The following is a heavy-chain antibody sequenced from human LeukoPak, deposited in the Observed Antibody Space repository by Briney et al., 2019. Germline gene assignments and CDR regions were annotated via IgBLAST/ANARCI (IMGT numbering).Heavy chain of an antibody. J-gene: IGHJ4*02. Sequence: SETLSLTCTVSGGSISSSSYYWGWIRQPPGKGLEWIGSIYYSGSTYYNPSLKSRVTISVDTSKNQFSLKLSSVTAADTAVYYCARLRRQWLSGGYYFDYWGQGTLVTVSS. CDR2: IYYSGST. CDR1: GGSISSSSYY. CDR3: ARLRRQWLSGGYYFDY. V-gene: IGHV4-39*01. D-gene: IGHD6-19*01.